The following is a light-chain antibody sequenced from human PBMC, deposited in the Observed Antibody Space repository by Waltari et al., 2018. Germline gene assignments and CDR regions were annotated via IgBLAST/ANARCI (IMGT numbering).Light chain of an antibody. Sequence: QSALTQPASVSGSPGQSITISCPGTSRDVGGYNYVPWYQQHPGKAPKLMIYEVSNRPSGVSNRFSGSKSGNTASLTISGLQAEDEADYYCSSYTSSSKVVFGGGTKLTVL. CDR1: SRDVGGYNY. V-gene: IGLV2-14*01. J-gene: IGLJ2*01. CDR3: SSYTSSSKVV. CDR2: EVS.